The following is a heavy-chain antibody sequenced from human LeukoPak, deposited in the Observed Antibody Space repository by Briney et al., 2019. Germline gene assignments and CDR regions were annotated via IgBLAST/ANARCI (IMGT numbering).Heavy chain of an antibody. CDR1: GFTFSSYS. V-gene: IGHV3-21*01. CDR2: ISSSSSYI. Sequence: GGSLRLSCAASGFTFSSYSMNWVRQAPGKGLEWVSSISSSSSYIYYADSVKGRFTISRDNAKNSLYLQMNSLRAEDTAVYYCARELYNHGYYFDFWGQGTLVTVSS. J-gene: IGHJ4*02. CDR3: ARELYNHGYYFDF. D-gene: IGHD5-18*01.